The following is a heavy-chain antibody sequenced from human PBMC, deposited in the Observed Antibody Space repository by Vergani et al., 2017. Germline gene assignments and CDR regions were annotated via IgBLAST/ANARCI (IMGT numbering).Heavy chain of an antibody. Sequence: QVQLHQWGAGLLKPSETLSLTCAVYGGSFSGYYWSWIRQPPGKGLEWIGEINHSGSTNYNPSLKSRVTRSVDTSKNQFSLKLRSVTAAETAVYYCARPAVQLVGRKIYYYYYMDVWGKGTTVTVSS. CDR1: GGSFSGYY. CDR3: ARPAVQLVGRKIYYYYYMDV. J-gene: IGHJ6*03. D-gene: IGHD6-6*01. V-gene: IGHV4-34*01. CDR2: INHSGST.